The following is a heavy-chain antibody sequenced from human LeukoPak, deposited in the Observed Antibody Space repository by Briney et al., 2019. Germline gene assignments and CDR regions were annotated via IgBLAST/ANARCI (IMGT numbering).Heavy chain of an antibody. Sequence: GGSLRLSCAASGFTFSSYAMSWVRQAPGKGLEWVSAMSGSAGSTYYADSVKGRFTISRDNSKNTLYLQMNSLRAEDTAVYYCARAVDFWSGYPQPNWFDPWGQGTLVTASS. CDR1: GFTFSSYA. J-gene: IGHJ5*02. CDR2: MSGSAGST. D-gene: IGHD3-3*01. CDR3: ARAVDFWSGYPQPNWFDP. V-gene: IGHV3-23*01.